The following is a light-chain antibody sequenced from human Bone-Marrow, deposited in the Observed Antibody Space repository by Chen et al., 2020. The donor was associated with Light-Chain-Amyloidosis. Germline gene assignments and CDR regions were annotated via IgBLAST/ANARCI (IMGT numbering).Light chain of an antibody. CDR3: QQYGTSPLT. J-gene: IGKJ4*01. CDR1: QTISSNY. CDR2: GSS. V-gene: IGKV3-20*01. Sequence: EIVLTPSPGTLSLSPGEGANLPCRASQTISSNYLTWSQQKFGQAPRLLIYGSSSRATGIPDMFTGSGSGTDFTLTISRLEPEDFAMYYCQQYGTSPLTFGGGTKVEIK.